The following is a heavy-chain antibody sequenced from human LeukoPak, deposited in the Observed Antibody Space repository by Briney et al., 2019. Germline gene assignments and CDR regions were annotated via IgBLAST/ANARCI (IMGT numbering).Heavy chain of an antibody. CDR1: GFTFSSYG. Sequence: GGSLRLSCAASGFTFSSYGMHWVRQAPGKGLEWVAVISYDGSNKYYADSVKGRFTISRDNSKNTLYLQMNSLRAEDTAVYYCAKDMGVQGAFDIWGQGTMVTVSS. CDR3: AKDMGVQGAFDI. CDR2: ISYDGSNK. J-gene: IGHJ3*02. D-gene: IGHD1-26*01. V-gene: IGHV3-30*18.